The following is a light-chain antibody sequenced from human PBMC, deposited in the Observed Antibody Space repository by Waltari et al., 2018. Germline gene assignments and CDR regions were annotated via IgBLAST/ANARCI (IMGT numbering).Light chain of an antibody. CDR1: QGISNS. CDR3: QQSYSHPYT. CDR2: GAS. J-gene: IGKJ2*01. V-gene: IGKV1-39*01. Sequence: DIQMTQSPSSLSASVSDIVTFTCRASQGISNSLVWFQQKPGKPPRLLIYGASHLQPGVPSRFSGSGSGTDFSVTISSLQPEDFATYYCQQSYSHPYTFGQGTKVEIK.